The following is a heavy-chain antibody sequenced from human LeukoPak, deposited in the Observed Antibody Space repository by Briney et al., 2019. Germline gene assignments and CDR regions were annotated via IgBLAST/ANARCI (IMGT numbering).Heavy chain of an antibody. V-gene: IGHV3-21*01. D-gene: IGHD3-10*01. CDR3: ARGDVLLWFGELIEAYYFDY. Sequence: GGSLRLSCAASGFTFSSYSMNWVRQAPGKGLEWVSSISSSSSYIYYADSVKGRFTISRDNAKNSLYLQMNSLRAEDTAVYYCARGDVLLWFGELIEAYYFDYWGQGTLVTVSS. CDR2: ISSSSSYI. CDR1: GFTFSSYS. J-gene: IGHJ4*02.